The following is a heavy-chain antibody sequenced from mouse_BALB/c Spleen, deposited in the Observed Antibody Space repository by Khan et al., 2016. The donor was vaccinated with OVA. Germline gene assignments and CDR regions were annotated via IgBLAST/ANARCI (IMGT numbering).Heavy chain of an antibody. D-gene: IGHD1-1*01. CDR2: ISYRGNT. Sequence: EVQFQESGPSLVKPSQTLSLTCSVTGDSITRGYWNWIRKFPGNKLDYMGYISYRGNTYCNPSLKSRISITRDTSKNQYYLQLNSVTTEDTANDDWACELRGCAYWGQGTLGTVAA. CDR3: ACELRGCAY. CDR1: GDSITRGY. J-gene: IGHJ3*01. V-gene: IGHV3-8*02.